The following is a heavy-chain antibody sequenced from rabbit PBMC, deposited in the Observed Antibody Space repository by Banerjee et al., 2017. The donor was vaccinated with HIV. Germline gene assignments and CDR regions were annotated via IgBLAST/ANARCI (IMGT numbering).Heavy chain of an antibody. J-gene: IGHJ4*01. V-gene: IGHV1S45*01. CDR3: ARDAGYAGSNL. Sequence: QEQLEESGGDLVKPEGSLTLTCTASGFDFSSNAMCWVRQAPGEGLEWIGCIDTGSGSTVYATWAKGRFTISKTSWTTVTLQMTSLTAADTATYFCARDAGYAGSNLWGQGTLAPS. CDR1: GFDFSSNA. CDR2: IDTGSGST. D-gene: IGHD4-2*01.